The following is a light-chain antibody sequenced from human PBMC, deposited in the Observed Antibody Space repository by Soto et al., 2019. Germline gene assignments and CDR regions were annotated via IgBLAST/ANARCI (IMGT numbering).Light chain of an antibody. CDR3: QKYNSAPHT. CDR2: AAS. J-gene: IGKJ1*01. Sequence: DIQMTQSPSSLSASVGDRVTITCRASQGISNYLAWYQQKPGKVPKLLIYAASTLQSGVPSRFSGSGSGTDFTLTISSLQPQDVETYYFQKYNSAPHTFGHGPKVEIX. V-gene: IGKV1-27*01. CDR1: QGISNY.